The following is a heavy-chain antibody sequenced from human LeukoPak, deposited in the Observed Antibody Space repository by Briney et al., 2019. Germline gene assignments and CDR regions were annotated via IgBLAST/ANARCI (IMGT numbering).Heavy chain of an antibody. J-gene: IGHJ4*02. D-gene: IGHD5-18*01. CDR3: ARGWWIQLWSTFDY. CDR1: GFIVNTNY. V-gene: IGHV3-53*01. CDR2: IYADGNT. Sequence: PGGSLRLSCAASGFIVNTNYMSWVRQAPGRGREGVSFIYADGNTYYADSVEGRFTISRDISKNAVFLQMNSLRAEDTAVYYCARGWWIQLWSTFDYWGQGTLVTVSS.